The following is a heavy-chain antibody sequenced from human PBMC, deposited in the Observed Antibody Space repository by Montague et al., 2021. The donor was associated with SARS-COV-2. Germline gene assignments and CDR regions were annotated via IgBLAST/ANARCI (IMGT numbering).Heavy chain of an antibody. CDR1: GFSLSTPNVG. J-gene: IGHJ4*02. CDR3: AHLIRYYDIFTGIPFDD. V-gene: IGHV2-5*01. Sequence: PALVKPTQTLTLTCTFSGFSLSTPNVGVAWIRQPPGKALEWLAVIYSSGDKRYSPSLQRRLTITKDTSRNQVVLSLTNVDPLDTATYYCAHLIRYYDIFTGIPFDDWGQGTQVTVSS. CDR2: IYSSGDK. D-gene: IGHD3-9*01.